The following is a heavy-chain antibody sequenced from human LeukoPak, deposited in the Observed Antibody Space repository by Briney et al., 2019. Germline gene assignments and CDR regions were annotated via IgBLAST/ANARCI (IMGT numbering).Heavy chain of an antibody. D-gene: IGHD3-3*01. CDR2: INPSGGST. V-gene: IGHV1-46*01. CDR3: ARGGYDFVYYYYGMDV. CDR1: GYTFTSYY. Sequence: ASVKVSCKASGYTFTSYYMHWVRQAPGQGLEWMGIINPSGGSTSYAQKFQGRVTMTRDTSTSTVYMEVSSLRSEDTAVYYCARGGYDFVYYYYGMDVWGQGTTVTVSS. J-gene: IGHJ6*02.